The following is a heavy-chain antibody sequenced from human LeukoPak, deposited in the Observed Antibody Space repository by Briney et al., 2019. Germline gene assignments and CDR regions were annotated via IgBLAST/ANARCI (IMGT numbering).Heavy chain of an antibody. D-gene: IGHD2-2*01. J-gene: IGHJ4*02. Sequence: GASVKVSCKASGYTFTSYDINWVRQATGQGLEWMGLMNPNSGNTGYAQKFQGRVTMTRNTSISTAYMELSSLRSEDTAVYYCARDFCSSTSCSGYWGQGTLVTVSS. CDR3: ARDFCSSTSCSGY. V-gene: IGHV1-8*01. CDR2: MNPNSGNT. CDR1: GYTFTSYD.